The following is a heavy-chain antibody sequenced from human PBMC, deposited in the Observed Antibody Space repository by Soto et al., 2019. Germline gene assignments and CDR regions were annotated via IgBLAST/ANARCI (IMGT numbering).Heavy chain of an antibody. CDR3: AHSHSSGWYSFPYFDY. CDR1: GFSLSTSGVG. CDR2: IYWDDDK. V-gene: IGHV2-5*02. D-gene: IGHD6-19*01. Sequence: QITLKESGPTLVKPTQTLTLTCTFSGFSLSTSGVGVGWIRQPPGKALEWLALIYWDDDKRYSPSLKSRLTITXXTXKXXVVLTMTNQDPVDTATFYCAHSHSSGWYSFPYFDYWGQGTLVTVSS. J-gene: IGHJ4*02.